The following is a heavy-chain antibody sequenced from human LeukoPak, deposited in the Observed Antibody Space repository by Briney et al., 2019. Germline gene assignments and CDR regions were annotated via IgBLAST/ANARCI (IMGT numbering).Heavy chain of an antibody. J-gene: IGHJ4*02. CDR2: IYYSGST. Sequence: ASETLSLTCTVSGGSISSSSFYWGWICQPPGKGLEWIGSIYYSGSTYYNPSLESRVIISLDTSKNQFSLKLRSVTAADTAVYYCASPDTAMVNGYWGQGTLVTVSS. D-gene: IGHD5-18*01. CDR3: ASPDTAMVNGY. CDR1: GGSISSSSFY. V-gene: IGHV4-39*01.